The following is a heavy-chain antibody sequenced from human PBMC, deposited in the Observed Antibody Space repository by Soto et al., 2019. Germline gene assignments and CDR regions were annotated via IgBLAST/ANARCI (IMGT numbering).Heavy chain of an antibody. CDR2: MNPNSGNT. CDR1: GYTFTSYD. J-gene: IGHJ6*03. CDR3: ARQVVYSYYYSYMDV. V-gene: IGHV1-8*01. D-gene: IGHD2-15*01. Sequence: GASVKVSCKASGYTFTSYDINWVRQATGQGLEWMGWMNPNSGNTGYAQKFQGRVTMTRNTSISTAYMELSSLRSEDTAVYFCARQVVYSYYYSYMDVWGKGTTVTVSS.